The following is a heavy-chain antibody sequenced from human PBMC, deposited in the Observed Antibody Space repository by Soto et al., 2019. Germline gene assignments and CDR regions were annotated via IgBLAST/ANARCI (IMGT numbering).Heavy chain of an antibody. J-gene: IGHJ5*02. CDR2: IYPGDSDT. CDR3: ARHLGGEPHNTWFDP. D-gene: IGHD3-16*01. CDR1: GYSFTSYW. V-gene: IGHV5-51*01. Sequence: VEALKISCKGSGYSFTSYWIGWVRQMPGKGLEWMGIIYPGDSDTRYSPSFQGQVTISADKSISTAYLQWSSLKASDTAMYYCARHLGGEPHNTWFDPWAQGTMVTVSS.